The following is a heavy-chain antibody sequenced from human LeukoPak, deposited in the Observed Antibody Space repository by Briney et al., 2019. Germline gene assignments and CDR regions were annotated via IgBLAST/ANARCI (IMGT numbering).Heavy chain of an antibody. CDR2: IIPIFGTA. Sequence: SSVKVSCKASGGTFSSYAISWVRQAPGQGLEWMGRIIPIFGTANYAQKFHGRVTITTGESTSTAYMELSSLRSEDTAVYYCARADSSGSHFDYWGQGTLVTVSS. CDR3: ARADSSGSHFDY. J-gene: IGHJ4*02. V-gene: IGHV1-69*05. CDR1: GGTFSSYA. D-gene: IGHD3-22*01.